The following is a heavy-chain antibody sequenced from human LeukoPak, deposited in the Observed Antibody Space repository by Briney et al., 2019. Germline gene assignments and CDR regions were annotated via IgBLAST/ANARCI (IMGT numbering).Heavy chain of an antibody. V-gene: IGHV3-30*02. J-gene: IGHJ4*02. CDR1: GFTFSSYG. D-gene: IGHD6-19*01. CDR2: IRYDGSNK. Sequence: GGSLRLSCAASGFTFSSYGMHWVRQAPGKGLEWVAFIRYDGSNKYYADSVKGRSTISRDNSKNTLYLQMHSLRAEDTAVYYCAKVPIAVAGIIDFWGQGTLVTVSS. CDR3: AKVPIAVAGIIDF.